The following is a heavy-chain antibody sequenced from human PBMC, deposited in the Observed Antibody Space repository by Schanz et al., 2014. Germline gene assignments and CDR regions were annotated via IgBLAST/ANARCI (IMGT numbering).Heavy chain of an antibody. J-gene: IGHJ4*02. D-gene: IGHD1-1*01. CDR2: IGTAGDT. Sequence: EADLVESGGGLIQRGESLRLSCSASGLSIRNHDMHWVRQATGAGLEWVSAIGTAGDTFYLDSVKGRFTISRENAKNSLYLQMNSLRAGDTAVYYCARGTDWNLHYWGQGALXTVSS. CDR3: ARGTDWNLHY. V-gene: IGHV3-13*04. CDR1: GLSIRNHD.